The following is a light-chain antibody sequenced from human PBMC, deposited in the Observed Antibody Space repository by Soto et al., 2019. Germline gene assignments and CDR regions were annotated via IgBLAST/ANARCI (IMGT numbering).Light chain of an antibody. V-gene: IGKV1-39*01. J-gene: IGKJ5*01. Sequence: IQMTQSPSSLSASVGDRVTIPWGASQSISSYLNWYQQKPGKAPKLLIYAASSLQSGVPSSFSGSGSGTDFTLTISSLKTEDFATYYCQQSYSTHTVTFGQGTRLEIK. CDR2: AAS. CDR1: QSISSY. CDR3: QQSYSTHTVT.